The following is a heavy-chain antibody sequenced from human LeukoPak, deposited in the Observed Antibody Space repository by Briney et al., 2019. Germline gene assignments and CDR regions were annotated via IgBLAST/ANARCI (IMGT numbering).Heavy chain of an antibody. CDR1: GFTFSSYA. D-gene: IGHD4-11*01. V-gene: IGHV3-23*01. Sequence: PGGSLRLSCAASGFTFSSYAMSWVRQAPGKGLEWVSAISGSGGSTYYADSVKGRFTISRDNSKNTLYLQMNSLRAEDTAVYYCAKAYREVLRVDYFDYWGQGTLVTVSS. J-gene: IGHJ4*02. CDR3: AKAYREVLRVDYFDY. CDR2: ISGSGGST.